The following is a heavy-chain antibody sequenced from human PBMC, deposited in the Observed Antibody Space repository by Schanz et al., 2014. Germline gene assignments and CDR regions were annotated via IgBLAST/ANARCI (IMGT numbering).Heavy chain of an antibody. CDR2: VFPNGIT. Sequence: QVQLQESGPGLVKPSQTLSLTCTVSGGSIRSGTYYWSWIRQPARKALEWVGRVFPNGITNYNPSLKSRVTIPRDTAKNPFSLTLTTLSAADTAVYYCARDTAWRLDLWGRGTLVTVSS. CDR1: GGSIRSGTYY. CDR3: ARDTAWRLDL. V-gene: IGHV4-61*02. J-gene: IGHJ2*01. D-gene: IGHD5-18*01.